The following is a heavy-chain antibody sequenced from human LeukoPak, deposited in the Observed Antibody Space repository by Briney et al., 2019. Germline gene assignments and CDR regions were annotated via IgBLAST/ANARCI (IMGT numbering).Heavy chain of an antibody. D-gene: IGHD3-3*01. CDR3: ARGGGYYNY. CDR2: IYHSGST. J-gene: IGHJ4*02. V-gene: IGHV4-38-2*01. CDR1: GYSISTCYY. Sequence: SETLSLTCAVSGYSISTCYYWGWIRQPPGKGLEWIGSIYHSGSTYYNPSLKSRVTISVDTSKNQFSLKLSSVTAADTAVYYCARGGGYYNYWGQGTLVTVSS.